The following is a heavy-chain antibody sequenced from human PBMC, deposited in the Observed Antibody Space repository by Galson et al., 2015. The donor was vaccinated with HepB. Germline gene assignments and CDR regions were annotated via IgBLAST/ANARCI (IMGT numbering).Heavy chain of an antibody. CDR1: GFTFSSYG. CDR3: AKIKAPKLERQLIDY. D-gene: IGHD1-1*01. Sequence: SLRLSCAASGFTFSSYGMHWVRQAPGKGLEWVAVISYDGSNKYYADSVKGRFTISRDNSKNTLYLQMNSLRAEDTAVYYCAKIKAPKLERQLIDYWGQGTLVTVSS. V-gene: IGHV3-30*18. J-gene: IGHJ4*02. CDR2: ISYDGSNK.